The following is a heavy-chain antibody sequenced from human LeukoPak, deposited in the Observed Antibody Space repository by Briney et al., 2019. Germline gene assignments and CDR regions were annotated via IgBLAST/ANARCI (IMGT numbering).Heavy chain of an antibody. V-gene: IGHV4-34*01. J-gene: IGHJ3*02. CDR1: GGSFSGYY. CDR2: INHSGST. Sequence: SETLPLTCAVYGGSFSGYYWSWIRQPPGKGLEWIGEINHSGSTKYNPSLKSRVTISVDTSKNQFSLKLSSVTAADTAVYYCARFIAAAGTRASDIWGQGTMVTVSS. D-gene: IGHD6-13*01. CDR3: ARFIAAAGTRASDI.